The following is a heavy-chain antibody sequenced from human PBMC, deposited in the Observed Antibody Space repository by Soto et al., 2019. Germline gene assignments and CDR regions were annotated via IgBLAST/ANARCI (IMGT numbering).Heavy chain of an antibody. CDR2: ISAYNGNT. J-gene: IGHJ5*02. CDR3: ARDGTYYYDSSGYYNNWFDP. V-gene: IGHV1-18*04. D-gene: IGHD3-22*01. Sequence: QVQLVQSGAEVKKPGASVKVSCTASGYTFTSYGISWVRQAPGQGLEWMGWISAYNGNTNYAQKLQGRVTMTTDTSTSTAYMELRSLRSDDTAVYYCARDGTYYYDSSGYYNNWFDPWGQGTLVTVSS. CDR1: GYTFTSYG.